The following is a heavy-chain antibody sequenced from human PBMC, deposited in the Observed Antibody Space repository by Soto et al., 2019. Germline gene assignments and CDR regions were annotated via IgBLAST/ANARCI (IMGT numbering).Heavy chain of an antibody. CDR3: AKEYEYRSGWERIDY. J-gene: IGHJ4*02. CDR2: ISGSGVST. D-gene: IGHD6-19*01. V-gene: IGHV3-23*01. CDR1: GFTFSSYA. Sequence: EVQLLESGGGLVQPGGSLRLSCAASGFTFSSYAMSWVRQAPGKGLEWVSAISGSGVSTYYADSVKGRFTISRDNSKNKLYLQMNSLRAEDTAVYYCAKEYEYRSGWERIDYWGQGTLVTVSS.